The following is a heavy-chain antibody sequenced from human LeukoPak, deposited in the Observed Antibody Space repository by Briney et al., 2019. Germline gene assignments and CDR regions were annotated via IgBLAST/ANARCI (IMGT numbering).Heavy chain of an antibody. Sequence: SETLSLTCTVSGGSISSYYWSWIRQPAGKGLEWIGRIYTSGSTNYNPSLKSRVTMSVDTSKNQFSLKLSSVTAADTAVYYCAREGPYYYDSSAHLDYWGQGTLVTVSS. J-gene: IGHJ4*02. V-gene: IGHV4-4*07. CDR1: GGSISSYY. D-gene: IGHD3-22*01. CDR3: AREGPYYYDSSAHLDY. CDR2: IYTSGST.